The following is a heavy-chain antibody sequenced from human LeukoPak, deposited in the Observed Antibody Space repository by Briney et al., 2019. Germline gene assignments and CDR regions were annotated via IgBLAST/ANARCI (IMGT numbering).Heavy chain of an antibody. CDR3: AKVVELATLTGDSYTYSYHMDV. Sequence: GESLKISCKGSGYRFSTYWISWVRQMPGKGLEWMGLIYPGDSDTRYSPSFEGQVTISADKSITTAYLRWSSLKASDTAMYYCAKVVELATLTGDSYTYSYHMDVWGKGTAVTVSS. V-gene: IGHV5-51*01. CDR1: GYRFSTYW. D-gene: IGHD5-24*01. J-gene: IGHJ6*03. CDR2: IYPGDSDT.